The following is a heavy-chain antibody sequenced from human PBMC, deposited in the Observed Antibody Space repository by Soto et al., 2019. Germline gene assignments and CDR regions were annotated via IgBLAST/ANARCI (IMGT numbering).Heavy chain of an antibody. D-gene: IGHD6-13*01. CDR3: ARVFSASSRFFDP. Sequence: QVQLQESGPGLVKPSQTLSLTCTVSGCSISSGGYYWSWIRKHPGKGLEWIGYIYYSGSTYYNPSLKSRVTISVDTSQNQFSLKLSSVTAADTAVYYCARVFSASSRFFDPWGQGTLVTVSS. J-gene: IGHJ5*02. V-gene: IGHV4-31*03. CDR2: IYYSGST. CDR1: GCSISSGGYY.